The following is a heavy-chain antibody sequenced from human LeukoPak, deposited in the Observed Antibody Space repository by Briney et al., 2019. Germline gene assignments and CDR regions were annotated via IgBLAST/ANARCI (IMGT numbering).Heavy chain of an antibody. V-gene: IGHV4-38-2*02. Sequence: SSETLSLTCTVSGYSINSGYHWGWIRQPPGKGLEWIATIHHTGDTYYNPSLKSRVAISLDTSKNQFSLRLTSVTAADTAVYYCARDRTGATPGYDYWGQGTLVTVSS. J-gene: IGHJ4*02. CDR1: GYSINSGYH. CDR3: ARDRTGATPGYDY. CDR2: IHHTGDT. D-gene: IGHD1-26*01.